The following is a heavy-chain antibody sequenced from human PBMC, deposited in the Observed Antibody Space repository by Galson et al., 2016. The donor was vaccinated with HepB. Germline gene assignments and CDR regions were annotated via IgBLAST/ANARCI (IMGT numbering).Heavy chain of an antibody. CDR2: INPNSGGT. CDR3: TRGEYLLGWFDP. J-gene: IGHJ5*02. CDR1: GYTFTGYY. V-gene: IGHV1-2*06. Sequence: SVKVSCKASGYTFTGYYMHRVRQAPGQGLEWMGRINPNSGGTNYAQKFQGRVTMTRDTSISTAYMELSRLRSDDTAVYYCTRGEYLLGWFDPWGQGTLVTVSS. D-gene: IGHD2/OR15-2a*01.